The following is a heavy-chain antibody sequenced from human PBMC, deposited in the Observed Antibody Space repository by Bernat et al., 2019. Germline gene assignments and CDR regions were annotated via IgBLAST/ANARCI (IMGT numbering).Heavy chain of an antibody. V-gene: IGHV3-33*01. D-gene: IGHD2/OR15-2a*01. CDR1: GFTFSNYG. Sequence: VQLVESGGGLVQPGGSLRLSCAASGFTFSNYGMHWVRQAPGKGLEWVALIWHDGSDKYYADSVKGRVTISRDNSKNTVFLQMNSLRAEDTAVYFCASRSTTWGEDYWGQGTLVTVSS. CDR2: IWHDGSDK. CDR3: ASRSTTWGEDY. J-gene: IGHJ4*02.